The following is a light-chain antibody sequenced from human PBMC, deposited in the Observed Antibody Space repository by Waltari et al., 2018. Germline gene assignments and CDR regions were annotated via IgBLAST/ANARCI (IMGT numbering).Light chain of an antibody. CDR1: NSIIHIHT. Sequence: QSVLTQPPSASGPPRHRATIPCSGTNSIIHIHTLHRYQQVPGTAPKLLINSRNQRPSGVPDRFSGSKSGTSASLAISGLQSEDEADYFCAAWDDRLNGPVFGGGTQLTVL. CDR2: SRN. V-gene: IGLV1-44*01. J-gene: IGLJ2*01. CDR3: AAWDDRLNGPV.